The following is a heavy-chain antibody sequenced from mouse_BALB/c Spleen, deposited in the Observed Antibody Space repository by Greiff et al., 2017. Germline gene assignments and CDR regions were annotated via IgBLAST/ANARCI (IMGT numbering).Heavy chain of an antibody. CDR3: ERHRLWLEGAMDY. CDR1: GFTFTDYY. J-gene: IGHJ4*01. V-gene: IGHV7-3*02. CDR2: IRNKANGYTT. D-gene: IGHD2-2*01. Sequence: EVKLEESGGGLVQPGGSLRLSCATSGFTFTDYYMSWVRQPPGKALEWLGFIRNKANGYTTEYSASVKGRFTISRDTSQSILYLQMNTLRAEDSATYYCERHRLWLEGAMDYWGQGTSVTVPS.